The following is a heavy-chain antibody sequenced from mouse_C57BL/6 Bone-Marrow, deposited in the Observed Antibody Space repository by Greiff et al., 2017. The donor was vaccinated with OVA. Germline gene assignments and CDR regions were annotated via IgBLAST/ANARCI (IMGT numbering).Heavy chain of an antibody. D-gene: IGHD1-1*01. CDR1: GYTFTNYW. J-gene: IGHJ2*02. CDR2: IAPSDSYI. CDR3: AHYGSRLYLHY. Sequence: VKLQQPGAELVRPGTSVKLFCKASGYTFTNYWMHWVKQRPGQGLEWIGVIAPSDSYINYNQKFKGRATLTVDTSSSTAYMHLSSRTSEDSAVYYCAHYGSRLYLHYWGQGTSLTVSS. V-gene: IGHV1-59*01.